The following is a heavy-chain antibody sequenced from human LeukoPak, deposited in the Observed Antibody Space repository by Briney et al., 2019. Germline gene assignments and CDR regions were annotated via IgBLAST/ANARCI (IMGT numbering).Heavy chain of an antibody. J-gene: IGHJ4*02. Sequence: SEALSLTCAVYGGSFSGYYWSWIRQPPGKGLKWTGEINHSGSTNYNPSLKSRVTISVDTSKNQFSLKLSSVTAADTAVYYCARDPLGGSSSYYRGQGTLVTVSS. CDR1: GGSFSGYY. CDR2: INHSGST. V-gene: IGHV4-34*01. D-gene: IGHD6-6*01. CDR3: ARDPLGGSSSYY.